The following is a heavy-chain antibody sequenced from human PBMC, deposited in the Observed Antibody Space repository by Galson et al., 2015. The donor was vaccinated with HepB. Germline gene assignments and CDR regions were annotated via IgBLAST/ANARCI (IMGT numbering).Heavy chain of an antibody. CDR2: ISSSSTTI. J-gene: IGHJ4*02. Sequence: SLRLSCAASTFIFSTYSMNWVRQAPGKGLEWVSYISSSSTTIYYADSVKGRFTISRDNSKNTLYLQMNSLRAEDTAVYYCARDLLYTEYDSSGYYFDYWGQGTLVTVSS. D-gene: IGHD3-22*01. CDR1: TFIFSTYS. CDR3: ARDLLYTEYDSSGYYFDY. V-gene: IGHV3-48*01.